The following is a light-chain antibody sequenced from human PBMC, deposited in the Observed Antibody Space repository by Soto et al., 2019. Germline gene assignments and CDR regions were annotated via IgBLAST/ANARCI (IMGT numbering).Light chain of an antibody. J-gene: IGLJ3*02. CDR3: QSYDATNQV. CDR1: SGSIASNY. CDR2: EDN. Sequence: NFMLTQPHSVSESPGKTVIISCTRSSGSIASNYVQWYQQRPGSSPTTVIYEDNQRPSGGPDRFFGSIDSSSNSASLTISGLETEDEADYYCQSYDATNQVFGGGTKLTVL. V-gene: IGLV6-57*01.